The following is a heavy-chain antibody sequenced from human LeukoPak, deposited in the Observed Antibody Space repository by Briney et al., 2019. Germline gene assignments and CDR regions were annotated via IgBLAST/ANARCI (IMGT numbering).Heavy chain of an antibody. V-gene: IGHV5-51*01. D-gene: IGHD6-13*01. CDR3: ARQAIPYSSSPKGAFDF. J-gene: IGHJ3*01. CDR2: IYPGDSDT. Sequence: GESLKISCKGSGYSFTNYWIGWVRQMPGKGLEWMGIIYPGDSDTRYSPSFQGQVTISADKSISTAYLQWSSLKASDTAMYYCARQAIPYSSSPKGAFDFWGQGTLVTVSS. CDR1: GYSFTNYW.